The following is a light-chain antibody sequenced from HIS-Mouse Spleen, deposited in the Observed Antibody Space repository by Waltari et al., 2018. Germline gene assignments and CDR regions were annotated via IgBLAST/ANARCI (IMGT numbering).Light chain of an antibody. CDR2: GAS. CDR3: QQYGSSLTWT. Sequence: TQSPGTLSLSPGERATLSCRASQSVSSSYLAWYQQKPGQAPRLLIYGASSRDTGIPDRFSGSGSGTDFTLTISRLEPEDFAVYYCQQYGSSLTWTFGQGTKVEIK. V-gene: IGKV3-20*01. J-gene: IGKJ1*01. CDR1: QSVSSSY.